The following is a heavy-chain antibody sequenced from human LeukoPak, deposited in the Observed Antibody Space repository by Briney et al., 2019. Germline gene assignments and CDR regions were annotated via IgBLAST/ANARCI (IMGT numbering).Heavy chain of an antibody. D-gene: IGHD3-10*01. CDR2: ISGSGGST. CDR1: GFAFSTNA. CDR3: AKEYYYGSGSYSQNWFDP. V-gene: IGHV3-23*01. Sequence: GGSLRLSCAASGFAFSTNAMSWVRQAPGKGLEWVSAISGSGGSTYYADSVKGRFTISRDNSKNTLYLQMNSLRAEDTAVYYCAKEYYYGSGSYSQNWFDPWGQGTLVTVSS. J-gene: IGHJ5*02.